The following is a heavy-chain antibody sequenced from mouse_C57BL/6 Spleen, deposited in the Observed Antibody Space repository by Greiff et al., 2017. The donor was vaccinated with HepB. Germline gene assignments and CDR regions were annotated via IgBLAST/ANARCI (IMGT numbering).Heavy chain of an antibody. CDR3: ARGAYYGSSGGYFDY. CDR2: INPNNGGT. D-gene: IGHD1-1*01. CDR1: GYTFTDYN. Sequence: EVQLQQSGPELVKPGASVKMSCKASGYTFTDYNMHWVKQSHGKSLEWIGYINPNNGGTSYNQKFKGKATLTVNKSSSTAYMELRSLTSEDSAVEYWARGAYYGSSGGYFDYWGQGTTLTVSS. V-gene: IGHV1-22*01. J-gene: IGHJ2*01.